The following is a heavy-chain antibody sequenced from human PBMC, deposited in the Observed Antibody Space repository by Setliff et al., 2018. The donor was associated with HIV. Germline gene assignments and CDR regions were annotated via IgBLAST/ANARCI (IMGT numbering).Heavy chain of an antibody. Sequence: PSETLSLTCSVTGGSIINYFWGWIRMPPGKGLEWVGYIYYSGSTDYNPSLKSRVTISVDTSKNQVSLKLNSVTAADAAVYYCARSPGVDTNMAFDYWGQGTLVTVPQ. J-gene: IGHJ4*02. CDR1: GGSIINYF. CDR2: IYYSGST. D-gene: IGHD5-18*01. V-gene: IGHV4-59*01. CDR3: ARSPGVDTNMAFDY.